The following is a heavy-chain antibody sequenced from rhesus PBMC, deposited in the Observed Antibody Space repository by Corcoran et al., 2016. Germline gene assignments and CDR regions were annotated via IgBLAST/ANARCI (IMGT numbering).Heavy chain of an antibody. CDR3: AIGKRQPQFDY. Sequence: QVQLQESGPGLVKPSETLSLTCAVSGGSISSSNWWSWIRQPPGKGLGWIGGISSNTEGTNYNPSLKIRVTISKDAPQHLFSLKLSSVTAADTAVYYCAIGKRQPQFDYWGQGVLVTVSS. CDR1: GGSISSSNW. CDR2: ISSNTEGT. V-gene: IGHV4S12*01. J-gene: IGHJ4*01. D-gene: IGHD6-25*01.